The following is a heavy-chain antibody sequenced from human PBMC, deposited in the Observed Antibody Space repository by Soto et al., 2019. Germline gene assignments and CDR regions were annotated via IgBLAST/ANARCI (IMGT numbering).Heavy chain of an antibody. CDR1: GFTFSSYG. CDR3: ANDMRFLGCLSGTYYYYGMDI. V-gene: IGHV3-30*18. J-gene: IGHJ6*02. Sequence: QVQLVESGGGVVQPGRSLRLSCAASGFTFSSYGMHWVRQAPGKGLEWVAVISSDGSNKYYADSVKGRFTISRDNSKNTLYLQMNSLRAEDTSVYYCANDMRFLGCLSGTYYYYGMDIWGQGTKVTVYS. CDR2: ISSDGSNK. D-gene: IGHD3-3*01.